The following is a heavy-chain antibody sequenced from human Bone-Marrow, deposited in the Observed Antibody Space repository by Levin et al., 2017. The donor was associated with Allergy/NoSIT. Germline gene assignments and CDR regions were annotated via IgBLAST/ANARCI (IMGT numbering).Heavy chain of an antibody. CDR3: ARGWFGELLSH. D-gene: IGHD3-10*01. Sequence: GGSLRLSCAASGFTVSSNYMSWVRQAPGKGPEWVSVIYSGGSTYYADSVKGRFTISRDNSKNTLYLQMNSLRAEDTALYYCARGWFGELLSHWGQGTLVTVSS. J-gene: IGHJ4*02. CDR2: IYSGGST. CDR1: GFTVSSNY. V-gene: IGHV3-53*01.